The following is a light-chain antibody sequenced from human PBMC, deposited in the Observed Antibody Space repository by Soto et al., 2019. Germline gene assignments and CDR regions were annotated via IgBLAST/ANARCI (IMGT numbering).Light chain of an antibody. CDR2: AAS. Sequence: EIVLTQSPGTLSLSPGERATLSCRASQSVSTTNFAWYQQRVGQAPRLLIYAASSRAPGIPDRFSGSGSGTDFTLTISRLEPEDFAVYYCQQYGSSPITFGQGTRLEI. J-gene: IGKJ5*01. CDR3: QQYGSSPIT. V-gene: IGKV3-20*01. CDR1: QSVSTTN.